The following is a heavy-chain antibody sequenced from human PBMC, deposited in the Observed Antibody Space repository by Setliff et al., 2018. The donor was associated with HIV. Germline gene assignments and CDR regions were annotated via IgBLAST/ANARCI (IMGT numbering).Heavy chain of an antibody. CDR2: IYHSGST. Sequence: SETLSLTCAVSGGSISSRNWWSWVRQPPGKGLEWIGEIYHSGSTKYNPFLKSRVTISVDKSKNQFSLKLTSVTAADTAVYYCARGAPYCNHGICHLFDYWGQGNLVTVSS. D-gene: IGHD2-8*01. CDR3: ARGAPYCNHGICHLFDY. V-gene: IGHV4-4*02. CDR1: GGSISSRNW. J-gene: IGHJ4*02.